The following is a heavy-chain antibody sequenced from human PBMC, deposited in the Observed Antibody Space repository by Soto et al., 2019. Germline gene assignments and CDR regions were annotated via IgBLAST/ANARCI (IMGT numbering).Heavy chain of an antibody. CDR1: GFSITSFA. V-gene: IGHV3-23*01. CDR2: ISASGGST. Sequence: GGSLRLSCVVSGFSITSFAMSWVRQAPGKGLEWASAISASGGSTYADSVKGRVTISRDNSKNTLYLQMNSLRVEDTAVYYCAKVMYSGSCAGAIEYWGQGDLVTVSS. J-gene: IGHJ4*02. CDR3: AKVMYSGSCAGAIEY. D-gene: IGHD1-26*01.